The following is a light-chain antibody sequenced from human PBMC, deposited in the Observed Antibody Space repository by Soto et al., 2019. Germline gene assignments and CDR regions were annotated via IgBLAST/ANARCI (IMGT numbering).Light chain of an antibody. CDR3: QQFGSSPLLS. V-gene: IGKV3-20*01. J-gene: IGKJ4*01. CDR1: QSVSSTN. Sequence: EIVLTQSPGTRSLSPGERATLSCRASQSVSSTNLVWYQQRPGQAPRLLIYGASRRATGIPDRFSGSGSGTDFTLTISRLEPEDFAVYFCQQFGSSPLLSFGGGTKVDIK. CDR2: GAS.